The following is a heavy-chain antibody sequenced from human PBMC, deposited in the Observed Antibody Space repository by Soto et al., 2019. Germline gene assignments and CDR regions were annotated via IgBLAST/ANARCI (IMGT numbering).Heavy chain of an antibody. CDR2: INPNSGIT. J-gene: IGHJ5*02. CDR3: ARSRGAAAGINWFDP. Sequence: QVQVVQSGAEVKKPGAPVKISCKASGYRFTSYYMHWVRQAPGQGLEWMGIINPNSGITNYAQNFQGRVTMTRDTSTSTVYMELSSLKSEDTAVYYCARSRGAAAGINWFDPWGQGTLVTVSS. CDR1: GYRFTSYY. V-gene: IGHV1-46*03. D-gene: IGHD6-13*01.